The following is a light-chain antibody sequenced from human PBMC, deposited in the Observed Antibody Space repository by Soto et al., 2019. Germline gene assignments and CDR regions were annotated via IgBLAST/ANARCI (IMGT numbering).Light chain of an antibody. V-gene: IGKV1-33*01. Sequence: IQGTQSPSSLSASVGDRVTITCQASQGLSNSLNWYQHQPAKAPKLLLYDSSNLETGVPSRFSGSGSGTDFTLIISSLQPEDIGTYYCQHYDRFPLTFGGGTKVDI. CDR2: DSS. CDR3: QHYDRFPLT. CDR1: QGLSNS. J-gene: IGKJ4*01.